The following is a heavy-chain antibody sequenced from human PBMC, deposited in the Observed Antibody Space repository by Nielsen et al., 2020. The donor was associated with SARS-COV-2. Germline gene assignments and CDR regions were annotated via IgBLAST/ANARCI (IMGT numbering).Heavy chain of an antibody. CDR3: ARHYDILTGYDRGFDY. Sequence: SETLSLTCTVSGGSISSGDSYWTWIRQHPGKGLEWIGYIYYSGSTYYKPSLESRVTMSVDTSKNRFSLKVSSVTAADTAVYYCARHYDILTGYDRGFDYWGQGTLVTVSS. V-gene: IGHV4-31*03. J-gene: IGHJ4*02. CDR1: GGSISSGDSY. CDR2: IYYSGST. D-gene: IGHD3-9*01.